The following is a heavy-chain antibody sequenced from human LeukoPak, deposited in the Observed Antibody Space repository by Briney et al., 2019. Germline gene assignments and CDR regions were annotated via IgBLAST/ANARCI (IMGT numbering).Heavy chain of an antibody. CDR1: GFTVSSNY. J-gene: IGHJ4*02. D-gene: IGHD4-17*01. CDR2: IYSSGST. V-gene: IGHV3-53*01. Sequence: GGSLRLSCAASGFTVSSNYMNWVRQAPGKGLVWVSIIYSSGSTYYADSVKGRFTISRDNSKNTLYLQLNSLRAEDTAVYYCAKDLYGDYDFDCWGQGTLVTVSS. CDR3: AKDLYGDYDFDC.